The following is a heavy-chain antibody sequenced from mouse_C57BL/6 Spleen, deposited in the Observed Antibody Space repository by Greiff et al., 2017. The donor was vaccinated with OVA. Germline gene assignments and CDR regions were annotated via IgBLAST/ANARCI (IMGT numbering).Heavy chain of an antibody. V-gene: IGHV5-4*01. CDR1: GFTFSSYA. Sequence: DVQLVESGGGLVKPGGSLKLSCAASGFTFSSYAMSWVRQTPEKRLEWVATISDGGSYTYYPDNVKGRFTISRDNAKNNLYLQMSHLKSEDTAMYYCARDMTTVVGYFDVWGTGTTVTVSS. CDR3: ARDMTTVVGYFDV. CDR2: ISDGGSYT. D-gene: IGHD1-1*01. J-gene: IGHJ1*03.